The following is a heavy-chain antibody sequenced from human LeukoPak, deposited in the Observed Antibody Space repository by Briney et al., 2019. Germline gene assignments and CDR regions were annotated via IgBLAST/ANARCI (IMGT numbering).Heavy chain of an antibody. CDR3: AREGVHEVGYFDY. CDR1: GGSISSGGYS. D-gene: IGHD1-1*01. J-gene: IGHJ4*02. V-gene: IGHV4-30-2*01. Sequence: SQTLSLTCAVSGGSISSGGYSWSWIRQPPGKGLEWIGYIYHSGSTYYNPSLKSRVTISVDRSKNQFSLKLSSVTAADTAVYYCAREGVHEVGYFDYWGQGTLVTVSS. CDR2: IYHSGST.